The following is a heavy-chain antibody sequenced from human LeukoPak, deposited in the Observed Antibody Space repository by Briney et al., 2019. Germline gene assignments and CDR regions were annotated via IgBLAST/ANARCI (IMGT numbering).Heavy chain of an antibody. Sequence: SQTLSLTCDVSGYSVSSNCAAWIWIRQSPSRGLEWLGRTYYSFKQYQDYVVSVRGRISITADTSKNRFSLQLNSVTPEDTAVYYCARGGSGWCVSLFDSWGQGTLVTVSS. J-gene: IGHJ5*01. D-gene: IGHD6-13*01. CDR1: GYSVSSNCAA. V-gene: IGHV6-1*01. CDR3: ARGGSGWCVSLFDS. CDR2: TYYSFKQYQ.